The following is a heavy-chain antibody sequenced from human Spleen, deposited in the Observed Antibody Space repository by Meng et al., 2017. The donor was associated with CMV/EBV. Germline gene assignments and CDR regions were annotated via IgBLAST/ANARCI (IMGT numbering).Heavy chain of an antibody. Sequence: GGSLRLSCAASGFTFSSYWMSWVRQAPGKGLEWVANIKQDGSEKYYVDSVKGRFTISRDNAKNSLYLQMNSLRAEDTAVYYCARDYDFWSGQTFHPRYWGQGTLVTVSS. CDR2: IKQDGSEK. D-gene: IGHD3-3*01. V-gene: IGHV3-7*01. CDR1: GFTFSSYW. J-gene: IGHJ4*02. CDR3: ARDYDFWSGQTFHPRY.